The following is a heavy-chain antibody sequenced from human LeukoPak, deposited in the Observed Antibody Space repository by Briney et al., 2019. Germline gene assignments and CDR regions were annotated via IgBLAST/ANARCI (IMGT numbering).Heavy chain of an antibody. CDR1: GYTFTIYY. CDR2: INPSGGST. Sequence: ASVTVSFKASGYTFTIYYMHWVRQAPGQGLEWMGIINPSGGSTSYAQKFQGRVTMTRDTSTSTVYMELSSLRSEDTAVYYCAREGKGVGYCSGGSCYPNDYWGQGTLVTVSS. J-gene: IGHJ4*02. CDR3: AREGKGVGYCSGGSCYPNDY. D-gene: IGHD2-15*01. V-gene: IGHV1-46*01.